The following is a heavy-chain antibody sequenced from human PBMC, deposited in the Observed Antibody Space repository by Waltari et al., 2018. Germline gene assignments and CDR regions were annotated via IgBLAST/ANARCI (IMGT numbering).Heavy chain of an antibody. CDR1: GFIFSKYW. D-gene: IGHD6-13*01. CDR2: INTDGSIT. V-gene: IGHV3-74*01. Sequence: EVQLVESGGGLVQPGGSLRLSCAASGFIFSKYWMHWVRQAPGKGLVSVSQINTDGSITSYAGSVKGRFTISRDNAKNTLYLQMNSLRAEDTALYYCVLYSSIVLGDYWGQGNLVTVSS. CDR3: VLYSSIVLGDY. J-gene: IGHJ4*02.